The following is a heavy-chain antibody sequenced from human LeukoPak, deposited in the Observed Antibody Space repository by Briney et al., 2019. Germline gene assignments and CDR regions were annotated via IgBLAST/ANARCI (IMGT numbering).Heavy chain of an antibody. CDR2: FDPEEGET. D-gene: IGHD3-22*01. CDR3: TTGGTGYYYVINY. CDR1: GYSLTELS. V-gene: IGHV1-24*01. J-gene: IGHJ4*02. Sequence: ASMKVSCKVSGYSLTELSIYWVRQAPRKGHEWVGGFDPEEGETIYAQKLQGRLTMTEDTSTDTAYMELSSLRSEDSAVYYCTTGGTGYYYVINYWGQGTLVTVSS.